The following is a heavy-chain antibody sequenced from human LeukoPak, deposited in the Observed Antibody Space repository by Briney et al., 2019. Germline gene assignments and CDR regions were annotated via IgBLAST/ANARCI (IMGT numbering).Heavy chain of an antibody. V-gene: IGHV3-74*01. J-gene: IGHJ6*02. D-gene: IGHD4-17*01. CDR3: ARVEDYGYGDPFLDYGMDV. CDR1: GFTFSSYW. Sequence: GGSLRLSCAASGFTFSSYWMHWVRQAPGKGLVRVSRINSDGSSTSYVDSVKGRFTISRDNAKNTLYLQMNSLRAEDTAVYYRARVEDYGYGDPFLDYGMDVWGQGTTVTVSS. CDR2: INSDGSST.